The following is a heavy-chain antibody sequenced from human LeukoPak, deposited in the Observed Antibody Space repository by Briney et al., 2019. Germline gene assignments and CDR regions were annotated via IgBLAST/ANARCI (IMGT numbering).Heavy chain of an antibody. J-gene: IGHJ6*03. D-gene: IGHD3-3*01. CDR3: ARDSDFWSGYYGDYYYYMDV. V-gene: IGHV1-2*06. CDR1: GYTFTGYY. Sequence: APVKVSCKASGYTFTGYYMHWVRQAPGQGLEWMGRINPNSGGTNYAQKFQGRVTMTRDTSISTAYMELSRLRSDDTAVYYCARDSDFWSGYYGDYYYYMDVWGKGTTVTVSS. CDR2: INPNSGGT.